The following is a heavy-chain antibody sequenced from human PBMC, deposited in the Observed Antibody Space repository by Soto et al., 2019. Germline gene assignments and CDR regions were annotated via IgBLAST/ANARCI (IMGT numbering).Heavy chain of an antibody. V-gene: IGHV4-34*01. CDR3: AREECSGGNCYEFDY. J-gene: IGHJ4*02. CDR2: INHSGST. D-gene: IGHD2-15*01. CDR1: GGSFSGYY. Sequence: QVQLQQWGAGLLKPSETLSLTCAVYGGSFSGYYWSWIRQFPGKGLEWIGEINHSGSTNYNPSLKSRVTISVDTSKNQFSLKPSSVTAADTAVYYCAREECSGGNCYEFDYWGQGTLVTVSS.